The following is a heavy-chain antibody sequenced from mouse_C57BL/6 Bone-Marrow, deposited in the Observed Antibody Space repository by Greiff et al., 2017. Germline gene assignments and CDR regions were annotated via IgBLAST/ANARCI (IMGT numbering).Heavy chain of an antibody. Sequence: VQLQQPGAELVKPGASVKLSCKASGYTFTSYWMHWVKQRPGQGLEWIGMIHPNSGSTNYNEKFKSKATLTVDKSSSTAYMQLSSLTSEDSAVYYCARGSYGSSWFAYWGRGTLVTVSA. V-gene: IGHV1-64*01. J-gene: IGHJ3*01. CDR2: IHPNSGST. D-gene: IGHD1-1*01. CDR3: ARGSYGSSWFAY. CDR1: GYTFTSYW.